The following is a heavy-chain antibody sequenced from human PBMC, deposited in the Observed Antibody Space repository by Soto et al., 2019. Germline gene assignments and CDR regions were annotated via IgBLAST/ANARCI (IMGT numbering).Heavy chain of an antibody. D-gene: IGHD6-13*01. J-gene: IGHJ6*02. CDR1: GGTFSSDS. CDR3: ARVFEQQLPNLGMDV. Sequence: PGEVSCKGSGGTFSSDSISWWRQAPGQGLEWMGGIIPIFGTANYAQKFQGRVTITADKSTSTAYMELSSLRSEDTAVYYCARVFEQQLPNLGMDVWGQGTTVTVSS. V-gene: IGHV1-69*06. CDR2: IIPIFGTA.